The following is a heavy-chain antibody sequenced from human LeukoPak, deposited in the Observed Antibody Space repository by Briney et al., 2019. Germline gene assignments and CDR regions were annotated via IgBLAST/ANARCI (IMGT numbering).Heavy chain of an antibody. J-gene: IGHJ6*03. CDR3: ARGRFLEWSGTYYYYYMDV. V-gene: IGHV4-61*02. Sequence: SETLSLTCTVSGGSISSGSYYWSWIRQPAGKGLEWIGRIYTSGSTNYNPSLKSRVTISVDTSKNQFSLKLSSVTAADTAVYYCARGRFLEWSGTYYYYYMDVWGKGTTVTVSS. CDR2: IYTSGST. CDR1: GGSISSGSYY. D-gene: IGHD3-3*01.